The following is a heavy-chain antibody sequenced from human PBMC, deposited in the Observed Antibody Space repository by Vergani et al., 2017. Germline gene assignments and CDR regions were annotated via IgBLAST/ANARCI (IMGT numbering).Heavy chain of an antibody. CDR1: GGTFSSYA. CDR2: IIPIFGTA. J-gene: IGHJ6*03. V-gene: IGHV1-69*01. Sequence: QVQLVQSGAEVKKPGSSVKVSCKASGGTFSSYAISWVRQAPGQGLEWMGGIIPIFGTANYAQKFQGRVTITADESTSTAYMELSSLRSEDTAMYYCARVSGDLGYCSSTSCHYYYYMDVWGKGTTVTVSS. CDR3: ARVSGDLGYCSSTSCHYYYYMDV. D-gene: IGHD2-2*01.